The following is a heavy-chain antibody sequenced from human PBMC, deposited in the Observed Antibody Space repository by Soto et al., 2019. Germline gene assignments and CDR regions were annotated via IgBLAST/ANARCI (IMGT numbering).Heavy chain of an antibody. Sequence: QVQLVQSGAEVKKPGASVKVSCKASGYTFTSYFMHWVRQAPGQGLEWMGIINPSGGSTSYAQKFQGRVTMTRDTSTSTVYMELSSVRSEDTAVYYCAGVYCSGGSCYSIDCWGQGTLVTVSS. J-gene: IGHJ4*02. CDR2: INPSGGST. CDR1: GYTFTSYF. D-gene: IGHD2-15*01. CDR3: AGVYCSGGSCYSIDC. V-gene: IGHV1-46*03.